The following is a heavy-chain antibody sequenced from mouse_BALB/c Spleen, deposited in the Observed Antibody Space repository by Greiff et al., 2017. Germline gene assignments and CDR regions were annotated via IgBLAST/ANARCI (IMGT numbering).Heavy chain of an antibody. CDR1: GYTFSSYW. Sequence: VQRVESGAELMKPGASVKISCKATGYTFSSYWIEWVKQRPGHGLEWIGEILPGSGSTNYNEKFKGKATFTADTSSNTAYMQLSSLTSEDSAVYYCARYGNYGDYAMDYWGQGTSVTVSS. J-gene: IGHJ4*01. CDR3: ARYGNYGDYAMDY. D-gene: IGHD1-1*01. CDR2: ILPGSGST. V-gene: IGHV1-9*01.